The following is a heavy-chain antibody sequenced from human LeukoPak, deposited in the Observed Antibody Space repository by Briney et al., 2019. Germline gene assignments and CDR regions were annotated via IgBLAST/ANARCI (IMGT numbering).Heavy chain of an antibody. Sequence: GGSLRLSCAASGFTFSTYIMSWVRQAPGKGLEWVPSIGGSSTSIYYADSVKGRLSISRDNAKSSLYLQMNSLRAEDAAVYYCARELGGDYGEAFDIWGQGTMVTVSS. J-gene: IGHJ3*02. CDR2: IGGSSTSI. V-gene: IGHV3-21*01. D-gene: IGHD4-17*01. CDR1: GFTFSTYI. CDR3: ARELGGDYGEAFDI.